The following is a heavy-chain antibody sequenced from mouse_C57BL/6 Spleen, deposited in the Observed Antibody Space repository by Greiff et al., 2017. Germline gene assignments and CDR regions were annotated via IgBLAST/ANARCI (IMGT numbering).Heavy chain of an antibody. J-gene: IGHJ4*01. D-gene: IGHD3-2*02. CDR3: TRPQTAQATYAMDY. CDR1: GYTFTDYE. V-gene: IGHV1-15*01. CDR2: IDPETGGT. Sequence: QVQLQQSGAELVRPGASVTLSCKASGYTFTDYEMHWVKQTPVHGLEWIGAIDPETGGTAYNQKFKGKAILTADKSSSTAYMELRSLTSEDSAVYYCTRPQTAQATYAMDYWGQGTSVTVSS.